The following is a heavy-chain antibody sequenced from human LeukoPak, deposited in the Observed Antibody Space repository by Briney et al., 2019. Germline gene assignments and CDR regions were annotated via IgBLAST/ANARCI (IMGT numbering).Heavy chain of an antibody. V-gene: IGHV3-21*01. CDR3: ARAEDDFCSGYYSVDY. Sequence: GGSLRLSCAASGFTFSSYSMNWVRQAPGKGLEWVSSISSSSSYIYYADSVKGRFTISRDNAKNSLYLQMNSLRAEDTAVYYCARAEDDFCSGYYSVDYWGQGTLVTVSS. D-gene: IGHD3-3*01. CDR1: GFTFSSYS. J-gene: IGHJ4*02. CDR2: ISSSSSYI.